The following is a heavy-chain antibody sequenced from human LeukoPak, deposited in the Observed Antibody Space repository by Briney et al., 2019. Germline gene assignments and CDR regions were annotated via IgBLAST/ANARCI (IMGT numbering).Heavy chain of an antibody. V-gene: IGHV3-21*01. D-gene: IGHD5-24*01. CDR1: GFTFSSYS. J-gene: IGHJ4*02. CDR2: ISSSSGYI. CDR3: ARDFEMATIPFDY. Sequence: PGGSLRLSCAASGFTFSSYSMNWVRQAPGKGLEWVSSISSSSGYIYYADSVKGRFTISRDNAKNSLYLQMNSLRAEDTAVYYCARDFEMATIPFDYWGQGTLVTVSS.